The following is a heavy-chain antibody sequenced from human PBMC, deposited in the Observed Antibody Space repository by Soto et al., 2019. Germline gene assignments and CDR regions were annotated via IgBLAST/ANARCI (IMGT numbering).Heavy chain of an antibody. V-gene: IGHV4-4*02. J-gene: IGHJ4*02. CDR2: VYHSGST. CDR1: GCSISSSNW. Sequence: PSETLSLTCAVSGCSISSSNWWSWVRQPPGKGLEWIGEVYHSGSTNYNPSLKSRVTISVDKPKNQFSLKLSSVTAADTAVYYCARRYGASFDYWGQGTLVTVSS. CDR3: ARRYGASFDY. D-gene: IGHD4-17*01.